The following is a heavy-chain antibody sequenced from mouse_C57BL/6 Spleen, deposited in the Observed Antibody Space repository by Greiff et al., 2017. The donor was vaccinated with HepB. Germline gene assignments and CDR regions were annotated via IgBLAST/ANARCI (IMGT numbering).Heavy chain of an antibody. D-gene: IGHD1-1*01. J-gene: IGHJ4*01. V-gene: IGHV1-87*01. CDR1: YTFSRRVH. CDR2: GQGLEWIG. CDR3: SEDSAVYYLAYYGSDAMDY. Sequence: VQLQQSGPELARPWASVKISCQAFYTFSRRVHFAIRDTNYWMQWVKQRPGQGLEWIGAIYPGNGDTGYNQKFKGKATLTADKSSSTAYMQLSILTSEDSAVYYLAYYGSDAMDYWGQGTSVTVSS.